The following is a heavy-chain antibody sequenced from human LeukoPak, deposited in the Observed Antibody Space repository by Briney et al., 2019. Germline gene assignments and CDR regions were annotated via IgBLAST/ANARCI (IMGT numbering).Heavy chain of an antibody. J-gene: IGHJ4*02. CDR3: ARGGIQVSGIDEFDY. V-gene: IGHV3-13*01. CDR2: IGIRGDT. CDR1: GFTFIDYD. Sequence: GGSLRLSCAASGFTFIDYDMHWVRQVIGKGLEWVSAIGIRGDTLYSGSVKGRFTISRENAESSLYLQMNSLRAEGTAVYYCARGGIQVSGIDEFDYWGQGTLVTVSS. D-gene: IGHD6-19*01.